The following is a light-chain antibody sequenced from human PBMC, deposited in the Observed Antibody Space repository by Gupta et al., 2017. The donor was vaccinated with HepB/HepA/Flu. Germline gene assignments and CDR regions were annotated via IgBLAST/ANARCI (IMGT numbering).Light chain of an antibody. J-gene: IGLJ2*01. CDR3: QSYDTNLSDSV. Sequence: QSVLTQPPSVSGAPGQTVTISCNWRSSNIGTGYDVHWYQQFPGTGPKLLIYGNNNRPSGVPDRFSGSKSGTSASLAITGLRAEDEADYYCQSYDTNLSDSVFGGGTKLTVL. CDR2: GNN. CDR1: SSNIGTGYD. V-gene: IGLV1-40*01.